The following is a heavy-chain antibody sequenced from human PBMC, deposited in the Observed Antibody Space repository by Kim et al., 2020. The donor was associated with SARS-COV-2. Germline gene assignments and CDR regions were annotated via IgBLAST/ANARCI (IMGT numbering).Heavy chain of an antibody. D-gene: IGHD2-15*01. Sequence: GESLQISCKGSGYSFTSYWIGWVRQMPGKGLEWMGIIYPGDSDTRYSPSFQGQVTISADKSISTAYLQWSSLKASDTAMYYCARHFSLGYCSGGSCYGLSYYYYMDVWGKGTTVTVSS. CDR1: GYSFTSYW. V-gene: IGHV5-51*01. CDR3: ARHFSLGYCSGGSCYGLSYYYYMDV. J-gene: IGHJ6*03. CDR2: IYPGDSDT.